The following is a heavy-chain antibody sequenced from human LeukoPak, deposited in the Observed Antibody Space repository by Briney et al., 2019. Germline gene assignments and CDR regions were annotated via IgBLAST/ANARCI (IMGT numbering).Heavy chain of an antibody. V-gene: IGHV4-34*01. D-gene: IGHD3-3*01. CDR3: ARLSLQGLTIFGVVILYFDY. Sequence: PSETLSLTCAVYGGSFSGYYWSWIRQPPGKGLEWIGEINHSGSTNYNPSLKSRVTISVDTSKNQFSLKLSSVTAADTAVYYCARLSLQGLTIFGVVILYFDYWGQGTLVTVSS. CDR1: GGSFSGYY. CDR2: INHSGST. J-gene: IGHJ4*02.